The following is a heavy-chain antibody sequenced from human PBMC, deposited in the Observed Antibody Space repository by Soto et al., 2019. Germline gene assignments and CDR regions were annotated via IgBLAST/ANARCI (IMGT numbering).Heavy chain of an antibody. J-gene: IGHJ4*02. D-gene: IGHD1-26*01. CDR2: IYHSGST. Sequence: QVQLQESGPGLVKPSGTLSLTCAVSGGSISSSNWWSWVRQPPGKGLEWIGEIYHSGSTNYNPSLNNPGPISVDKSQNPFSLKLTSVTAADTAVYFCARIPGSYPTYFDYWGQGTLVTVSS. V-gene: IGHV4-4*02. CDR1: GGSISSSNW. CDR3: ARIPGSYPTYFDY.